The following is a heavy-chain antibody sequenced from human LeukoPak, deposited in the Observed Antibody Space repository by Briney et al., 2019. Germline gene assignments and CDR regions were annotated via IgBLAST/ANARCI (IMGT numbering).Heavy chain of an antibody. D-gene: IGHD3-9*01. Sequence: ASVKVSCKVSGYTLTELSMHWVRQAPRKGLEWMGGFDPEDGETIYAQEFQGRVTMTEDTSTDTAYMELSSLRSEDTAVYYCATDPRVLRYFDWLPPMDVWGQGTTVTVSS. CDR3: ATDPRVLRYFDWLPPMDV. J-gene: IGHJ6*02. V-gene: IGHV1-24*01. CDR1: GYTLTELS. CDR2: FDPEDGET.